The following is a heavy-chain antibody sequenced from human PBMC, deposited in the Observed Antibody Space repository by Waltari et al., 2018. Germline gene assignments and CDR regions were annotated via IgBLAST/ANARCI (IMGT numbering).Heavy chain of an antibody. D-gene: IGHD3-3*01. CDR3: AIHPYDFWSGYYGVDY. CDR1: GGTFSSYA. Sequence: QVQLVQSGAEVKKPGSSVKVSCKASGGTFSSYAISWVRQAPGQGLEWMGRVIHIFGTANSEQKFQGRVTITADKSTSTAYMELSSLRSEDTAVYYCAIHPYDFWSGYYGVDYWGQGTLVTVSS. J-gene: IGHJ4*02. CDR2: VIHIFGTA. V-gene: IGHV1-69*08.